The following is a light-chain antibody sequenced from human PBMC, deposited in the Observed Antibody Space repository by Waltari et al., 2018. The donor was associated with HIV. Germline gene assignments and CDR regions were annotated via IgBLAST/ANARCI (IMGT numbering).Light chain of an antibody. J-gene: IGLJ2*01. Sequence: QSVLTQPPSVSAAPGPKVTISCSGTSSNIGNNYVSWYQQLPGTAPKLLIYDNNKRPSGIPDGFSGSKSGTSATLAITGLQTGDEADYYCGTWDSSLSVVIFGGGTKLTVL. V-gene: IGLV1-51*01. CDR3: GTWDSSLSVVI. CDR2: DNN. CDR1: SSNIGNNY.